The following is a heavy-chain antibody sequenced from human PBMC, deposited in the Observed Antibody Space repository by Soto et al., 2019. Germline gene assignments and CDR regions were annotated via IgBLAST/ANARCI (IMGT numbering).Heavy chain of an antibody. CDR2: IRSKAYGVTT. V-gene: IGHV3-49*01. J-gene: IGHJ4*02. CDR3: ANNIRCLGDGYNCPAVS. D-gene: IGHD2-21*01. Sequence: EVQLVESGGGLVQPGRSLRLSCTASGFSFGDYAMTWFRQTPGKGLEWLGFIRSKAYGVTTEYTASVKGRFIISRDDSGSXXYLQMHSLGTEDTGVYFCANNIRCLGDGYNCPAVSWGQGTLVTVSS. CDR1: GFSFGDYA.